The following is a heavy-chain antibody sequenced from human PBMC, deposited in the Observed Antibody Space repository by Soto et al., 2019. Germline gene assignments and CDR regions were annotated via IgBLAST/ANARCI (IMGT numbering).Heavy chain of an antibody. CDR3: ARLIAAAGGNRAY. CDR1: GGSISTSSYY. CDR2: IYYSGST. Sequence: ETLSLTCTVSGGSISTSSYYWGWIRQPPGKGLEWIGSIYYSGSTYYNPSLKSRVTISADTSKNQFSLKLSSVTAADTAVYYCARLIAAAGGNRAYWGQGTLVTVSS. J-gene: IGHJ4*02. D-gene: IGHD6-13*01. V-gene: IGHV4-39*01.